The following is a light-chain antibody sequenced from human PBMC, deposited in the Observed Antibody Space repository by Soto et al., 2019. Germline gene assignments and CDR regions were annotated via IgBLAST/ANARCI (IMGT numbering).Light chain of an antibody. CDR3: QRYYDSLWT. CDR2: GAS. J-gene: IGKJ1*01. CDR1: QSVNSTS. V-gene: IGKV3-20*01. Sequence: EIVLTQSPGTLSLSPGERATLSCRASQSVNSTSLVWYQRKPGQAPRLLIHGASSRATGIPDRFSGSGSGTDFTLTICILEPEDFAVYFCQRYYDSLWTFGQGTKVDIK.